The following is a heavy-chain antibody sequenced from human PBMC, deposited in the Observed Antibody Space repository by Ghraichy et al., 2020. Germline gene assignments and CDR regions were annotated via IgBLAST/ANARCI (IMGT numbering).Heavy chain of an antibody. D-gene: IGHD4-17*01. CDR2: IGGVVDYT. Sequence: GGTLRLSCAASGFTLDSCAVSWVRQPKGKGPEWDSAIGGVVDYTYYADSVQGRFTISRDIAMNTLYLQMNSLRAADTALYYCAKTPHPSSPTVTSHWGLGALVTATS. CDR1: GFTLDSCA. V-gene: IGHV3-23*01. J-gene: IGHJ4*02. CDR3: AKTPHPSSPTVTSH.